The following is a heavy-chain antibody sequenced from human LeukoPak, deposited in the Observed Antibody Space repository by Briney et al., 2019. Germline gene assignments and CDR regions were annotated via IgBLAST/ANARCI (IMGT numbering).Heavy chain of an antibody. Sequence: GGSLRLSCAASGFTFSSFAMHWVRQGPGRGLEWVAVISYDGSNKYDADSVKGRFTISRDNSKNTLYLQMNSLRAEDTAVYYCASEGASIGYYGSGSSYYFDYWGQGTLVTVSS. D-gene: IGHD3-10*01. CDR2: ISYDGSNK. CDR1: GFTFSSFA. CDR3: ASEGASIGYYGSGSSYYFDY. V-gene: IGHV3-30-3*01. J-gene: IGHJ4*02.